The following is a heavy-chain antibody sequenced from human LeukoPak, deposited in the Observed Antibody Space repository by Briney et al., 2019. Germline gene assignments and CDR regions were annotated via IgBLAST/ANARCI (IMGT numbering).Heavy chain of an antibody. V-gene: IGHV4-39*07. Sequence: SETPSLTCTVSGGSISSSSYYWGWIRQPPGKGLAWIGSIYYSGSTYYNPSLKSRVTISVDTSKNQFSLKLSSVTAADTAVYYCARAYCGGDCYSVPYYYYYMDVWGKGTTVTVSS. D-gene: IGHD2-21*02. CDR1: GGSISSSSYY. CDR3: ARAYCGGDCYSVPYYYYYMDV. J-gene: IGHJ6*03. CDR2: IYYSGST.